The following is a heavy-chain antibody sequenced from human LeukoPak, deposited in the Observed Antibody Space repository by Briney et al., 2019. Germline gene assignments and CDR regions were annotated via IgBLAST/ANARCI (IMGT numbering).Heavy chain of an antibody. CDR1: GRSFSGYY. J-gene: IGHJ4*02. CDR3: ARRGGARDILTDYRPLRYFDY. V-gene: IGHV4-34*01. Sequence: PSETLSLTCAVYGRSFSGYYWSWIRQPPGKGLEWIREINHSGSTNYNPSLKSRVTISVDTSKKQISLRLSSVAAADTAVYYCARRGGARDILTDYRPLRYFDYWGQGTLVTVSS. CDR2: INHSGST. D-gene: IGHD3-9*01.